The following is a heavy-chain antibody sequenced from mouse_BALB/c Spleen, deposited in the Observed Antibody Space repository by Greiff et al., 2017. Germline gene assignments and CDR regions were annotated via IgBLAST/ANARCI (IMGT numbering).Heavy chain of an antibody. D-gene: IGHD1-2*01. V-gene: IGHV5-6-3*01. CDR1: GFTFSSYG. CDR3: ARADHYYGYWYFDV. CDR2: INSNGGST. J-gene: IGHJ1*01. Sequence: EVKVVESGGGLVQPGGSLKLSCAASGFTFSSYGMSWVRQTPDKRLELVATINSNGGSTYYPDSVKGRFTISRDNAKNTLYLQMSSLKSEDTAMYYCARADHYYGYWYFDVWGAGTTVTVSS.